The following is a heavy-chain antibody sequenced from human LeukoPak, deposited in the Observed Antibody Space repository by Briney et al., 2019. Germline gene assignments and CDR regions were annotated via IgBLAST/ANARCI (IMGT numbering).Heavy chain of an antibody. CDR3: ARDHYGGKYFDY. V-gene: IGHV3-30*19. D-gene: IGHD4-23*01. CDR1: GFTFSSYG. Sequence: GGSLRLSCAASGFTFSSYGMHWVRQAPGKGLEWVSLISYDGSNKYYADSVKGRFTVSRDNSKNTLYLQMSSLRAEDTAVYYCARDHYGGKYFDYWGQGTLVTVSS. CDR2: ISYDGSNK. J-gene: IGHJ4*02.